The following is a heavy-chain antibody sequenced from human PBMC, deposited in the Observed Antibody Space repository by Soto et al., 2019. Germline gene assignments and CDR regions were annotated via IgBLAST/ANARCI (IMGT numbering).Heavy chain of an antibody. J-gene: IGHJ4*02. CDR1: GFTFSDYY. D-gene: IGHD6-6*01. CDR2: ISSSSIYT. Sequence: PGGSLRLSCAASGFTFSDYYMSWLRQAPGKGLEWVSYISSSSIYTNYADSVKGRFTISRDSAKNSLYLQMNTLRAEDTAVYYCARKNGSSLETSFDYWGQGTLVTVSS. CDR3: ARKNGSSLETSFDY. V-gene: IGHV3-11*06.